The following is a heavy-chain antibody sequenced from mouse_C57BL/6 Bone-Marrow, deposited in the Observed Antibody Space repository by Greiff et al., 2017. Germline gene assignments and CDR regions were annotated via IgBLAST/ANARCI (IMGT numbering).Heavy chain of an antibody. CDR3: ASEKRWYFDV. Sequence: EVKLMESVAELVRPGASVKLSCTASGFNIKNTYMYWVKQRPEQSLEWIGRIDPANGYTKYAPKFQGKATITADTSSNTAYLQLSSLTSEDTAICYCASEKRWYFDVWGTGTTVTVSS. CDR2: IDPANGYT. CDR1: GFNIKNTY. J-gene: IGHJ1*03. V-gene: IGHV14-3*01.